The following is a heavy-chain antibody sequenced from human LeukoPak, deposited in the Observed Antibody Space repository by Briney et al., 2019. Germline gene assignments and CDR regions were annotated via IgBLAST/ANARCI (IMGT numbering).Heavy chain of an antibody. Sequence: PSETLSLTCTVSGGSISSSSYYWGWIRQPPGKGLEWIGSIYYSGSTYYNPSPKSRVTISVDTSKNQFSLKLSSVTAADTAVYYCASARRGGYYYFDYWGQGTLVTVSS. D-gene: IGHD3-22*01. J-gene: IGHJ4*02. CDR2: IYYSGST. V-gene: IGHV4-39*01. CDR3: ASARRGGYYYFDY. CDR1: GGSISSSSYY.